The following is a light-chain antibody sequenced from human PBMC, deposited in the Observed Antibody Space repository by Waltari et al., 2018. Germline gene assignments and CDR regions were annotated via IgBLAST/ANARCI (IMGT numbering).Light chain of an antibody. CDR1: QSILYTSNDKNY. J-gene: IGKJ5*01. CDR2: WAS. CDR3: QQYFNSPIA. V-gene: IGKV4-1*01. Sequence: DIVMTQSPDSLLVSLGERATISCHSSQSILYTSNDKNYLAWYQQKAGQPPRLLVHWASIRESGVPDRFRGSGSGTDFTLTISNLQPEDVAFYWCQQYFNSPIAFGQGTRLEIK.